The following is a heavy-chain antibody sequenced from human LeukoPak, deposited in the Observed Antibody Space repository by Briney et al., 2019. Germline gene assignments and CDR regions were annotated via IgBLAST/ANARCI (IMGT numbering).Heavy chain of an antibody. CDR1: GYTFTSYD. CDR2: MNPNSGNT. D-gene: IGHD1-26*01. J-gene: IGHJ2*01. V-gene: IGHV1-8*02. CDR3: ATVPAVGAHWDHWYFDL. Sequence: VASVKVPCKASGYTFTSYDINWVRQATGQGLEWMGWMNPNSGNTGYAQKFQGRVTMTEDTSTDTAYMELSSLRSEDTAVYYCATVPAVGAHWDHWYFDLWGRGTLVTVSS.